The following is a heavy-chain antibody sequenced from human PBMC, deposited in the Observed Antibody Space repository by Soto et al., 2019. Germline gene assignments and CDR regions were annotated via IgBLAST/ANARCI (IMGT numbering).Heavy chain of an antibody. CDR3: ARNESRSGWYWYYYYGMDV. V-gene: IGHV5-51*01. D-gene: IGHD6-19*01. Sequence: PGESLKISCKGSGYSFTSYWIGWVRQMPGKGLEWMGIIYPGDSDTRYSPSFRGQVTISADKSISTAYLQWSSLKASDTAVYYCARNESRSGWYWYYYYGMDVWGQGTTVTVSS. CDR1: GYSFTSYW. CDR2: IYPGDSDT. J-gene: IGHJ6*02.